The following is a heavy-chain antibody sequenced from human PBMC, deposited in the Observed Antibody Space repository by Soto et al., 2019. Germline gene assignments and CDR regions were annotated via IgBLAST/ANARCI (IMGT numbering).Heavy chain of an antibody. CDR3: ARYLGARAFDI. CDR1: GYTFTSYA. CDR2: INAGNGNT. D-gene: IGHD3-16*01. J-gene: IGHJ3*02. Sequence: QVQLVQSGAEVKKPGASVKVPCKASGYTFTSYAMHWVRQAPGQRLEWMGWINAGNGNTKYSQKFQGRVTITRDTSASTAYMELSSLRSEDTAVYYCARYLGARAFDIWGQGTMVTVSS. V-gene: IGHV1-3*01.